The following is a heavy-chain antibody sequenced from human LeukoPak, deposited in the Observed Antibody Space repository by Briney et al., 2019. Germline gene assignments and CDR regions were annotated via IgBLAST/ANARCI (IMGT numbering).Heavy chain of an antibody. D-gene: IGHD4-23*01. CDR3: ARVYGGNSAHFDY. CDR1: GGSISSGGYY. Sequence: PSETLSLTCTVSGGSISSGGYYWRWIRQHPGKGLEWIGYIYYSGSTYYNPSLKSRVTISVDTSKNQFSLKLSSVTAADTAVYYCARVYGGNSAHFDYWGQGTLVTVSS. CDR2: IYYSGST. V-gene: IGHV4-31*03. J-gene: IGHJ4*02.